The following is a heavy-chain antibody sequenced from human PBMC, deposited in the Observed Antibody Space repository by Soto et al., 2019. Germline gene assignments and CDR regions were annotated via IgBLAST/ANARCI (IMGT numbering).Heavy chain of an antibody. CDR1: GFTFTSSA. CDR3: ARGNAAYSSGWYPLHYYYGMDV. V-gene: IGHV1-58*01. Sequence: SVKVSCKASGFTFTSSAVQWVRQARGQRLEWIGWIVVGSGNTNYAQKFQERVTITRDMSTSTAYMELSSLRSEDTAVYYCARGNAAYSSGWYPLHYYYGMDVWGQGTTVTVSS. J-gene: IGHJ6*02. D-gene: IGHD6-19*01. CDR2: IVVGSGNT.